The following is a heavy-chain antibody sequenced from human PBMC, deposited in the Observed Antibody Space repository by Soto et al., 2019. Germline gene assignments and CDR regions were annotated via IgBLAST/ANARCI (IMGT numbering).Heavy chain of an antibody. CDR1: GLNFDDFA. D-gene: IGHD3-3*01. J-gene: IGHJ4*02. CDR3: AKGRYDFWSPYYFDS. CDR2: IAWNSRAL. Sequence: GGSLRLSCVGTGLNFDDFAMHWVRQAPGKGLEWVSGIAWNSRALAYADSVKGRFTISRDNARNSLYLQMDSLRDEDTALYYCAKGRYDFWSPYYFDSWGQGTLVTVSS. V-gene: IGHV3-9*01.